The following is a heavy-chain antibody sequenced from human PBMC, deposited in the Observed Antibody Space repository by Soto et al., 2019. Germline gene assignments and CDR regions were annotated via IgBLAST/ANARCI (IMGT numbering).Heavy chain of an antibody. Sequence: GGSLRLSCAASGFTFSGYAMHWVRQTPGKGLEWVASISYDGNNKYYADSVKGRFTLSRDNSKNTLYLHMDGLRTEDTAVYFCARGLLGVTGLDSWCQGTLVTVSS. D-gene: IGHD1-26*01. V-gene: IGHV3-30-3*01. CDR2: ISYDGNNK. CDR1: GFTFSGYA. CDR3: ARGLLGVTGLDS. J-gene: IGHJ5*01.